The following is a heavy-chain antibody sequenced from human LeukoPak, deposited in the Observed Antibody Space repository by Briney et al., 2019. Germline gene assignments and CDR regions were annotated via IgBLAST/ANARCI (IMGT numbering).Heavy chain of an antibody. D-gene: IGHD2/OR15-2a*01. CDR1: GGTFRNYI. CDR2: ITPIFGTA. V-gene: IGHV1-69*13. Sequence: SVKVSCKASGGTFRNYIINWVRQAPGQGLEWMGGITPIFGTANYTQKFQGRITITADESTGTTYMELSSLKSEDTAVYYCARDLLADFYTKDSYFYIDVWGKGTTVTVSS. CDR3: ARDLLADFYTKDSYFYIDV. J-gene: IGHJ6*03.